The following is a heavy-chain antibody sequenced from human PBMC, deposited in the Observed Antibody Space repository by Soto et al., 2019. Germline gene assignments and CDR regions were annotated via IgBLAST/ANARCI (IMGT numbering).Heavy chain of an antibody. V-gene: IGHV3-23*01. J-gene: IGHJ4*02. CDR2: ISGSGGST. CDR3: AKPLTMIVVVITTLDY. Sequence: EVQLLESGGGLVQPGGSLRLSCAASGFTFSSYAMSWVRQAPGKGLEWVSAISGSGGSTYYADSVKGRFTISRDNSNNTLYLQMNSLRAEDTAVYYCAKPLTMIVVVITTLDYWGQGTLVTVSS. CDR1: GFTFSSYA. D-gene: IGHD3-22*01.